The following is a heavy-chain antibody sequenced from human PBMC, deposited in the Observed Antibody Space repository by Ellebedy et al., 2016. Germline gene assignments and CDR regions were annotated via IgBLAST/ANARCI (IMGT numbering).Heavy chain of an antibody. V-gene: IGHV4-59*01. Sequence: SETLSLXXSVSGDSIDSYYWTWIRQPPGKGLEWIGYIYYTGDTDYNPSLKSRVTISVDPSKNQFSLRLTYVTAADTAVYYCAGKYSGSFSGWGRGTLVTVSS. CDR1: GDSIDSYY. J-gene: IGHJ1*01. CDR2: IYYTGDT. CDR3: AGKYSGSFSG. D-gene: IGHD1-26*01.